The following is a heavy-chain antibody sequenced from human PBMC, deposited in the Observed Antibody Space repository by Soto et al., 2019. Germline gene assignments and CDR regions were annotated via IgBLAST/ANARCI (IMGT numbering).Heavy chain of an antibody. Sequence: QVQLVESGGGVVQPGRSLRLSCAASGFTFSSYGMHWVRQAPGKGLEWVAVISYDGSNKYYADSVKGRFTISRDNSKNTLYLQMNSLRAEDTAVYYCAEDRGPGIAAAAVVYWGQGTLVTVSS. D-gene: IGHD6-13*01. CDR2: ISYDGSNK. V-gene: IGHV3-30*18. J-gene: IGHJ4*02. CDR3: AEDRGPGIAAAAVVY. CDR1: GFTFSSYG.